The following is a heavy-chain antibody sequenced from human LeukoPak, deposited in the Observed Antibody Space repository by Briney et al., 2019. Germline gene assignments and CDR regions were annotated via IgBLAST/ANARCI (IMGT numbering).Heavy chain of an antibody. Sequence: PGESLRLSCTASGFTFSTYAMTWVRQAPGKGLECVSTMSGSSGSTYYADSVKGRFTISRDNSKNTLFLQMNSLRAEDAALYYCAKGTISVLDYWGQGTLVT. J-gene: IGHJ4*02. CDR1: GFTFSTYA. CDR3: AKGTISVLDY. V-gene: IGHV3-23*01. D-gene: IGHD2-21*01. CDR2: MSGSSGST.